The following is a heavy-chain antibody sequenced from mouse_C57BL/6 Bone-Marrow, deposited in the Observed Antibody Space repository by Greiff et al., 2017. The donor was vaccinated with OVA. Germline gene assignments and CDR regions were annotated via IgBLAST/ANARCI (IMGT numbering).Heavy chain of an antibody. CDR2: IYPRSGNT. J-gene: IGHJ1*03. D-gene: IGHD1-1*01. CDR3: ARSGVMYYGSSYNWYFDV. CDR1: GYTFTSYG. Sequence: QVQLQQSGAELARPGASVKLSCKASGYTFTSYGISWVKQRTGQGLEWIGEIYPRSGNTSYNEKFKGKATLTADKSSSTAYMELRSLTSEDSAVYFCARSGVMYYGSSYNWYFDVWGTGTTVTVSS. V-gene: IGHV1-81*01.